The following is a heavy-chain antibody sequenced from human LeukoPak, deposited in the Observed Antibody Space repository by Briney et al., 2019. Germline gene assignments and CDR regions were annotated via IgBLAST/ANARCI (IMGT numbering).Heavy chain of an antibody. D-gene: IGHD4-11*01. Sequence: PGGSLRLSCEASGFTLSTFAMDWVRQAPGKGLEWVAFIQTDGRQTFYADSVKGRFTISRDISKNTLYLQMSGLRPEDTAVYYCAKGINYGFADWGQGTLVTVSS. V-gene: IGHV3-30*02. CDR1: GFTLSTFA. CDR2: IQTDGRQT. CDR3: AKGINYGFAD. J-gene: IGHJ4*02.